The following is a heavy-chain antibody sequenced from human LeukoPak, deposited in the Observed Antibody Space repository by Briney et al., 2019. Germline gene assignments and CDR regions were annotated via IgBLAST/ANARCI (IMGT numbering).Heavy chain of an antibody. V-gene: IGHV4-59*02. J-gene: IGHJ4*02. Sequence: PSETLSLTCTVSGGSVSSYYWSWIRQTPGKGLEWIGYIYNSGSTNYNPSLKSRVTISVDTSKSQFSLNLSSVTAADTAVYYCARGITTFGTMFDYWGLGTLVTVSS. CDR2: IYNSGST. CDR1: GGSVSSYY. CDR3: ARGITTFGTMFDY. D-gene: IGHD3-3*01.